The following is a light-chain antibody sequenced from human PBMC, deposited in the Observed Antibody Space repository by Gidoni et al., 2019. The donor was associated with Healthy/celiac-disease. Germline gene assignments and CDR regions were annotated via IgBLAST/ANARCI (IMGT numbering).Light chain of an antibody. CDR2: QDS. J-gene: IGLJ2*01. CDR3: QAWDSSTYVV. Sequence: SYELPQPPSVSVSPGQTASITCSGDKLGDKYARWYQQKPGQSPVLVIYQDSKRPSGIPERFSGSNSGNTATLTISGTQAMDEADYYCQAWDSSTYVVFGGGTKLTVL. CDR1: KLGDKY. V-gene: IGLV3-1*01.